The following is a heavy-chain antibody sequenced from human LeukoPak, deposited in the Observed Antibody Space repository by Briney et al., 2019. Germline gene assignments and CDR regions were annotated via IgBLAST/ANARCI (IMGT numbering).Heavy chain of an antibody. CDR3: AKHVSGSLFYFDY. V-gene: IGHV3-23*01. J-gene: IGHJ4*02. Sequence: GGSLRLSCAASGFTFSSYAMSWVRQAPGKGLEWVSAISGSGGSTYYADSVKGRFTISRDNSKNTLYLQMNSLGAEDTAVYYCAKHVSGSLFYFDYWGQRTLVTVSS. CDR2: ISGSGGST. D-gene: IGHD3-10*01. CDR1: GFTFSSYA.